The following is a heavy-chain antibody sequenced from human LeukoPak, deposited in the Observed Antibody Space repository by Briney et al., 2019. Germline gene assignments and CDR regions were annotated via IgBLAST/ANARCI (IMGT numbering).Heavy chain of an antibody. CDR2: IRTSSEGEPT. CDR3: TADFSHSSAWSFDY. Sequence: GGSLRLSCAASGFTFSNAWLSWVRQAPGKGLEWVGRIRTSSEGEPTDYPGPEKGRFTISRDRSKDTVYLQMNSLKTEDTAVYYCTADFSHSSAWSFDYWGRGTLVTVSS. CDR1: GFTFSNAW. V-gene: IGHV3-15*01. D-gene: IGHD3-22*01. J-gene: IGHJ4*02.